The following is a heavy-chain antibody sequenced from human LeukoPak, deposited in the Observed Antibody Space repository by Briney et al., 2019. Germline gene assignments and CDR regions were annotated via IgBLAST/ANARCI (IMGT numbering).Heavy chain of an antibody. CDR3: ATHYSSGHFTYYFDH. V-gene: IGHV1-18*01. J-gene: IGHJ4*02. D-gene: IGHD6-19*01. CDR1: GYTFTSFG. CDR2: ISGYNGDT. Sequence: ASVKVSCKVSGYTFTSFGISWVRQAPGQGLEWMAWISGYNGDTKFARKFEGRVTLATDTSAGNSYLELTSLTSDDTAVYYCATHYSSGHFTYYFDHWGQGTLVTVSA.